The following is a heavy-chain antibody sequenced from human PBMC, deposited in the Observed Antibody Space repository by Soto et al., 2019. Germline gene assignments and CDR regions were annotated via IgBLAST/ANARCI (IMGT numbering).Heavy chain of an antibody. V-gene: IGHV4-4*07. CDR3: AREPYDYVWGSYRYAFDY. Sequence: QVQLQESGPGLVKPSETLSLTCTVSGGSISSYYWSWIRQPAGKGLEWIGRIYTSGSTNYNPSLKSRVTMSVDTSKNQFSLKLSSVTAAHTAVYYCAREPYDYVWGSYRYAFDYWGQGTLVTVSS. CDR1: GGSISSYY. J-gene: IGHJ4*02. D-gene: IGHD3-16*02. CDR2: IYTSGST.